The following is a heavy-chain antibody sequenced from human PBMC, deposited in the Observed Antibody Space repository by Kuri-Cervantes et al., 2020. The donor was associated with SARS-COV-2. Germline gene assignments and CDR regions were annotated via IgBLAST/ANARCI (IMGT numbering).Heavy chain of an antibody. CDR1: GFSLSTSGVG. V-gene: IGHV2-5*01. CDR3: ARIQVTIFGVVYAFDI. Sequence: SGPTLVKPTQTLTLTCTFSGFSLSTSGVGVGWIRQPPGKALEWLALIYRNDDKRYSPSLKSRLTITKDTSKNQVVLTMTNMDPVDTTTYYCARIQVTIFGVVYAFDIWGQGTMVTVSS. D-gene: IGHD3-3*01. J-gene: IGHJ3*02. CDR2: IYRNDDK.